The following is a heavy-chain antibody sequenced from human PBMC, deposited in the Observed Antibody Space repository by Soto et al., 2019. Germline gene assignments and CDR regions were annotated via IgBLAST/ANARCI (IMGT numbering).Heavy chain of an antibody. D-gene: IGHD2-15*01. CDR3: ARLEPPVVAAPGGVDY. CDR1: GYSFTSYW. CDR2: IYPGDSDT. V-gene: IGHV5-51*01. J-gene: IGHJ4*02. Sequence: GESLKISCKGSGYSFTSYWIGWVRQMPGKGLGWMGIIYPGDSDTRYSPSFQGQVTISADKSISTAYLQWSSLKASDTAMYYCARLEPPVVAAPGGVDYWGQGTLVTVSS.